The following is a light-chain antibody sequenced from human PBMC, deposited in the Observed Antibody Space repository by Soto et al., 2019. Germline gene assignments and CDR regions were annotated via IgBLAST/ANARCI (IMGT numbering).Light chain of an antibody. V-gene: IGLV2-14*01. CDR2: EVN. CDR1: SSDIGAYDY. J-gene: IGLJ2*01. CDR3: TSHTTSSAVL. Sequence: QSALTQPASLSGSPGQSITISCTGTSSDIGAYDYVSWFQQHPGKAPKLMISEVNNRPSGVSIRFSGSKSGNAASLTISGLQAEDEADYYCTSHTTSSAVLFGGGTKVTVL.